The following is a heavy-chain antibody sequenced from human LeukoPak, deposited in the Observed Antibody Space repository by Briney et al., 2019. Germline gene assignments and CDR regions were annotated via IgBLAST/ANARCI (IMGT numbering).Heavy chain of an antibody. Sequence: SVKVSCKASGGTFSSYAISWVRQAPGQRLEWMGGIIPIFGTANYEQKFQGRVTITADESTSTAYMELSSLRSEDTAVYYCAIYYTIAVAGIHDAFDIWGQGTMVTVSS. J-gene: IGHJ3*02. CDR1: GGTFSSYA. D-gene: IGHD6-19*01. V-gene: IGHV1-69*01. CDR2: IIPIFGTA. CDR3: AIYYTIAVAGIHDAFDI.